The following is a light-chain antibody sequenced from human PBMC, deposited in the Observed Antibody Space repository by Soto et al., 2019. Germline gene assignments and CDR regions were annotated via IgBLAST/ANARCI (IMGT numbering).Light chain of an antibody. J-gene: IGKJ3*01. CDR3: QQSYNSPFS. CDR2: AAS. V-gene: IGKV1-39*01. CDR1: QSIARY. Sequence: DIRMTQSPSSLSPSVGDRVTITCRAGQSIARYLNWYQQKPGKAPKLLIYAASTLQSGVPSRFSGSGSGTDFTLTISTLHPEDFATYYCQQSYNSPFSFGPGTKVDI.